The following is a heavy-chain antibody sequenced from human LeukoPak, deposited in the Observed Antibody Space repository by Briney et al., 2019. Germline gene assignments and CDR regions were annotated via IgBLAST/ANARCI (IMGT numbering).Heavy chain of an antibody. CDR3: ARQYSSSSFFDY. CDR2: IYSSGST. Sequence: PSETLSLTCTASGGSISSYYWSWIRQPPGKGLEWIGYIYSSGSTNYNPSLKSRVTISVDTSKNQFSLKLSSVTAADTAVYYCARQYSSSSFFDYWGQGILVTVSS. D-gene: IGHD6-6*01. J-gene: IGHJ4*02. CDR1: GGSISSYY. V-gene: IGHV4-59*08.